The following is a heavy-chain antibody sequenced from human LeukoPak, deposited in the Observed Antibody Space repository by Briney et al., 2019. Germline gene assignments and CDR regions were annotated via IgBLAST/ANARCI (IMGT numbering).Heavy chain of an antibody. V-gene: IGHV4-59*05. D-gene: IGHD3-22*01. CDR3: ARHGGDFYDSSGHDY. J-gene: IGHJ4*02. CDR2: IYYSGST. CDR1: GGSISSHY. Sequence: SETLSLTCSVSGGSISSHYWSWIRQPPGKGLEWIGSIYYSGSTYYNPSLKSRVTISVDTSKNQFSLKLNSVTAADTAVYYCARHGGDFYDSSGHDYWGQGTLVTVSS.